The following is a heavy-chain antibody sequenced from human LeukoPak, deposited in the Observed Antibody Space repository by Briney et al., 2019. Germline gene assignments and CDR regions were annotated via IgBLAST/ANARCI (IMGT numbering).Heavy chain of an antibody. CDR1: GGSISSGDYY. D-gene: IGHD4-11*01. V-gene: IGHV4-30-4*01. J-gene: IGHJ4*02. CDR2: IYYSGST. Sequence: PSQTLSLTCTVSGGSISSGDYYWSWIRQPPGKGLEWIGYIYYSGSTYYNPSLKSRVTISVDTSKNQFSLKLSSVTAADTAVYYCARLHGRPVKFDYWGQGTLVTVSS. CDR3: ARLHGRPVKFDY.